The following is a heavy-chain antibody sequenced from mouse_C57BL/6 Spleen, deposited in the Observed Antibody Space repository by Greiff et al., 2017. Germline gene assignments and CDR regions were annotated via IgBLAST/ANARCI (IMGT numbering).Heavy chain of an antibody. J-gene: IGHJ3*01. Sequence: EVQLVESGGDLVKPGGSLKLSCAASGFTFSSYGMSWVRQTPDKGLEWVATISSGGSYTYYPDSVKGRFTISRDNAKNTLYLQMSSLKSEDTAMYYCARQGLAFAYWGQGTLVTVSA. V-gene: IGHV5-6*01. CDR3: ARQGLAFAY. CDR1: GFTFSSYG. D-gene: IGHD3-3*01. CDR2: ISSGGSYT.